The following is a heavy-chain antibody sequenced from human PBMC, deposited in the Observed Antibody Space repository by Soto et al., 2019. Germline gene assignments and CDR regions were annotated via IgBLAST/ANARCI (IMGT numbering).Heavy chain of an antibody. CDR3: ATMGTPATGLYFFDY. J-gene: IGHJ4*02. CDR1: GGSISSGNYY. Sequence: QVQLQESGPGLVKPSQTLSLTCTVSGGSISSGNYYWSWIRQPPGKGLEWIGFISYSGSTYYSTSLKSQVTXLXAXSXXQSSLNLSFVTAEDTAVYYCATMGTPATGLYFFDYWGQGSLVTVSS. CDR2: ISYSGST. D-gene: IGHD2-15*01. V-gene: IGHV4-30-4*01.